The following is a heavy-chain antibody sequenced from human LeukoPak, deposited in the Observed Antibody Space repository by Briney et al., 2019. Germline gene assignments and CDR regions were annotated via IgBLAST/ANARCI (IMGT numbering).Heavy chain of an antibody. D-gene: IGHD6-19*01. V-gene: IGHV3-23*01. CDR3: SICRSAWYSGLDY. CDR1: GFTFNTYA. J-gene: IGHJ4*02. Sequence: PGGSLRLSCAASGFTFNTYAMTWVRQAPGKGLEWVSTISASGGSTYYADSVKGRFTISRDNSKNTLYLQMNSLRAEDTAVYYCSICRSAWYSGLDYWGQGTLVTVSA. CDR2: ISASGGST.